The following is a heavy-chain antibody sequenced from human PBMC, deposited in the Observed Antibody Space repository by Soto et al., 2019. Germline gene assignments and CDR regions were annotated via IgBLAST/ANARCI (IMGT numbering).Heavy chain of an antibody. D-gene: IGHD2-8*01. J-gene: IGHJ4*02. CDR3: LGYCTNGVCEGVY. CDR1: GYTFTSYA. Sequence: QVQLVQSGAEVKKPGASVKVSCKASGYTFTSYAMHWVRQAPGQRLEWMGWINAGNGNTKYSQKFQGRVTITRDTSASTAYMELSSLRSEDTAVFYCLGYCTNGVCEGVYWGQGTLVTVSS. V-gene: IGHV1-3*01. CDR2: INAGNGNT.